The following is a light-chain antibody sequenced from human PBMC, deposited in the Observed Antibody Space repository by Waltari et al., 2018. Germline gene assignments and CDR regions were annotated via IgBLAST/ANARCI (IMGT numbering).Light chain of an antibody. CDR3: AAWDDSLKGQV. V-gene: IGLV1-44*01. CDR2: SND. CDR1: TSNIGSYA. Sequence: QSVVTQPPSASGTPGQTVTIPCSGTTSNIGSYAVHWYQQPPRTAPSPLIYSNDQRPSGVPDRFSGSKSGTSASLAISGLQSEDGADYYCAAWDDSLKGQVFGGGTKLTVL. J-gene: IGLJ3*02.